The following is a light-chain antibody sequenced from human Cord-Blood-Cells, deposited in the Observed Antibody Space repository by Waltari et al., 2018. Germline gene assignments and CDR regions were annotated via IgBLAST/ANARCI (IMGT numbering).Light chain of an antibody. V-gene: IGKV3-20*01. CDR3: QQYGSSSWT. CDR2: GAS. J-gene: IGKJ1*01. Sequence: ETVLTQSPGPLSSSPGERATLSCRASQSVSSSYLAWYQQKPGQAPRLLIFGASSRATGIPDRFSGSGSGTDFTLTISRLEPEDLSVYYCQQYGSSSWTFGQGTKVEIK. CDR1: QSVSSSY.